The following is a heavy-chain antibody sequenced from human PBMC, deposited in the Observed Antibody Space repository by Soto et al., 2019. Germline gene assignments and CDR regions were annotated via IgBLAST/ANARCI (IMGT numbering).Heavy chain of an antibody. V-gene: IGHV1-69*01. CDR2: IIPVFATT. D-gene: IGHD3-3*01. CDR3: AISGRRSWSGALCYPDFDY. CDR1: GGTFSSYA. Sequence: QVQLVQSGAEVKKPGSSVKVSCKASGGTFSSYAVNWVRQAPGHGLEWMGVIIPVFATTHYGQNSHSRVTTTADESTGTAYLELSSLRSADTAVYYCAISGRRSWSGALCYPDFDYWGEGILVTASS. J-gene: IGHJ4*02.